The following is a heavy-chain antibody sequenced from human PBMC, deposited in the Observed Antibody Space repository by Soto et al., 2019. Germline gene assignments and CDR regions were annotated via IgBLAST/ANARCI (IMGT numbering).Heavy chain of an antibody. V-gene: IGHV3-15*07. Sequence: GGSLRLSCAASGFTFSNSWMNWVRQAPGKGLEWVGRIKSKTDGGTTDYAAPVKGRFTISRDDSKNTLYLQMNSLKTEDTAVYYCTTDPIVLVPAAISRWGQGTLVTVSS. CDR1: GFTFSNSW. CDR3: TTDPIVLVPAAISR. D-gene: IGHD2-2*02. CDR2: IKSKTDGGTT. J-gene: IGHJ4*02.